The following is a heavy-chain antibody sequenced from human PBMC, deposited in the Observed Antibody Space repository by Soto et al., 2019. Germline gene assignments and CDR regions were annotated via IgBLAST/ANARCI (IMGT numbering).Heavy chain of an antibody. J-gene: IGHJ4*02. Sequence: SVKVSCKASGYTFTSYGISWVRRAPGQGLEWMGWISAYNGNTNYAQKLQGRVTMTTDTSTSTAYMELRSLRSDDTAVYYCARDQGILTGYDYFDYWGQGTRVTVSS. CDR1: GYTFTSYG. CDR2: ISAYNGNT. CDR3: ARDQGILTGYDYFDY. D-gene: IGHD3-9*01. V-gene: IGHV1-18*04.